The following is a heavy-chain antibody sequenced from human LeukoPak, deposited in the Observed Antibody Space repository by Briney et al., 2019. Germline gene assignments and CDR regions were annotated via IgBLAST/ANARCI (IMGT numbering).Heavy chain of an antibody. J-gene: IGHJ6*03. D-gene: IGHD2-8*01. CDR3: ARGSLMVYADYYYYMDV. CDR1: GYTFTSYG. V-gene: IGHV1-18*01. CDR2: ISAYNGNT. Sequence: GASVKVSCKASGYTFTSYGISWVRQAPGQGLEWMGWISAYNGNTNYAQKLQGRVTMTTDTSTSTAYMELRSLRSDDTAVYYCARGSLMVYADYYYYMDVWGKGTTVTVSS.